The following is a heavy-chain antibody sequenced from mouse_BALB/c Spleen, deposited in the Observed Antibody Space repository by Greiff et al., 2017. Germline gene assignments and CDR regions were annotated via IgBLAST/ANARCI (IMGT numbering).Heavy chain of an antibody. CDR1: GYTFTSYW. J-gene: IGHJ3*01. CDR3: TRWGSTMITRGYWFAY. V-gene: IGHV1-5*01. CDR2: IYPGNSDT. D-gene: IGHD2-4*01. Sequence: EVQLQQSGTVLARPGASVKMSCKASGYTFTSYWMHWVKQRPGQGLEWIGAIYPGNSDTSYNQKFKGKAKLTAVTSTSTAYMELSSLTNEDSAVYYCTRWGSTMITRGYWFAYWGQGTLVTVSA.